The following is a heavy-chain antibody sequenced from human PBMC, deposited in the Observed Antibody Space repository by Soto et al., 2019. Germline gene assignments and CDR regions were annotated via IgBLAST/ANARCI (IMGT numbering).Heavy chain of an antibody. V-gene: IGHV1-46*01. CDR1: GYTFTSYY. CDR2: INPSGGST. J-gene: IGHJ5*02. Sequence: ASVKVSCKASGYTFTSYYMHWVRQAPGQGLEWMGIINPSGGSTSYAQKFQGRVTMTRDTSTSTVYMELSSLRSEDTAVYYCGRDAHSPIAAKSPTKVWFDPWGQGTLVTVSS. CDR3: GRDAHSPIAAKSPTKVWFDP. D-gene: IGHD6-6*01.